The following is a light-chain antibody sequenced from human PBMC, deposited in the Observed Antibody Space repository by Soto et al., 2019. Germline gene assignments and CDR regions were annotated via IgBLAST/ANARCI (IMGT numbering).Light chain of an antibody. V-gene: IGKV1-5*03. CDR2: KAS. Sequence: DIQMTQSPSTRSASVGDRVTITCRASQSISSWLAWYQQKPGKAPKLLIYKASTLESGVPSRFSGSGSGTEFTLTISSLQPDDFETYYCQQSFTFGPGTKVDIK. CDR3: QQSFT. CDR1: QSISSW. J-gene: IGKJ3*01.